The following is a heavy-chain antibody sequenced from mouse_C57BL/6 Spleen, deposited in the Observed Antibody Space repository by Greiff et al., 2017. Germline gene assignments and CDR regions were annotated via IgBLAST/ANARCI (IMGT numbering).Heavy chain of an antibody. CDR3: TREYYGSTLDY. Sequence: QVQLQQSGAELVRPGASVTLSCKASGYTFTDYEMHWVKQTPVHGLEWIGAIDPETGGTAYHQKFKGKAILTADKSSSTAYMELRSLTSEDSAVYYCTREYYGSTLDYWGQGATLTVSS. V-gene: IGHV1-15*01. J-gene: IGHJ2*01. D-gene: IGHD1-1*01. CDR1: GYTFTDYE. CDR2: IDPETGGT.